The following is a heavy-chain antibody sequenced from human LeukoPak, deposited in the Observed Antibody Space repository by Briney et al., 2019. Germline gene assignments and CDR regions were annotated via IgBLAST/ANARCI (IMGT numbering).Heavy chain of an antibody. CDR1: GGSFSGYY. V-gene: IGHV4-34*01. D-gene: IGHD1-26*01. J-gene: IGHJ4*02. CDR3: ARRSTSGKYWDYFDY. CDR2: ITHSGST. Sequence: PSETLSLTCAVSGGSFSGYYWTWIRQPPGKGLEWIGEITHSGSTNYNPSLKSRVTISVDTSKNQFSLKLSSVTAADTAVYYCARRSTSGKYWDYFDYWGQGTLVTVSS.